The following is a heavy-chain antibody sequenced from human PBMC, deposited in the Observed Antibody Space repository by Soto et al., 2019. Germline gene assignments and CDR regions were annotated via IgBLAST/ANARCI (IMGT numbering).Heavy chain of an antibody. CDR2: ISWDGGST. D-gene: IGHD3-10*01. CDR3: AKDMGWFGEFPTRYYYYGMDV. V-gene: IGHV3-43*01. J-gene: IGHJ6*02. Sequence: PGGSLRLSCAASGFTFDDYTMHWVRQAPGKGLEWVSLISWDGGSTYYADSVKGRFTISRDNSKNSLYLQMNSLRTEDTALYYCAKDMGWFGEFPTRYYYYGMDVWGQGTTVTVSS. CDR1: GFTFDDYT.